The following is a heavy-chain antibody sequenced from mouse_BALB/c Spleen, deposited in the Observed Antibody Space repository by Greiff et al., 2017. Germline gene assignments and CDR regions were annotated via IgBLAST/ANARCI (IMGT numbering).Heavy chain of an antibody. Sequence: VQLQQSGAELVRPGTSVKVSCKASGYAFTNYLIEWVKQRPGQGLEWIGVINPGSGGTNYNEKFKGKATLTADKSSSTAYMQLSSLTSDDSAVYFCARQYYRYLYFDYWGQGTTLTVSS. D-gene: IGHD2-14*01. CDR2: INPGSGGT. CDR3: ARQYYRYLYFDY. J-gene: IGHJ2*01. CDR1: GYAFTNYL. V-gene: IGHV1-54*01.